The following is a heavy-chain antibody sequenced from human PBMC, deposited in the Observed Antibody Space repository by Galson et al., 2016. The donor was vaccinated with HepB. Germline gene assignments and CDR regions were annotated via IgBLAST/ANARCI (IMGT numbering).Heavy chain of an antibody. CDR1: GYTFTNYC. J-gene: IGHJ6*02. Sequence: SVKVSCKASGYTFTNYCMHWVRQAPGQGLEWVGLINPSGDDTRYAQKFQGRVTMTRDTSTSTVYMDLSSLRSEDTAVYYCARDTPSADTMDGMDVWGQGTTVTVSS. V-gene: IGHV1-46*01. CDR3: ARDTPSADTMDGMDV. CDR2: INPSGDDT. D-gene: IGHD3-3*01.